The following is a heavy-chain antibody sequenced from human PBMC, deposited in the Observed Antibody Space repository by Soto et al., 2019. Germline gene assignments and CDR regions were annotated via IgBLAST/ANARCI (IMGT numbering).Heavy chain of an antibody. CDR3: AREGSLRIAARPGAWFDP. Sequence: QVQLVQSGAEVKKPGSSVKVSCKASGGTFSSYAISWVRQAPGQGLEWMGGIIPIFGTANYAQKFQGRVTITADKSTSTAYMELSSLRSEDTAVYYCAREGSLRIAARPGAWFDPWGQGTLVTVSS. D-gene: IGHD6-6*01. CDR2: IIPIFGTA. CDR1: GGTFSSYA. J-gene: IGHJ5*02. V-gene: IGHV1-69*06.